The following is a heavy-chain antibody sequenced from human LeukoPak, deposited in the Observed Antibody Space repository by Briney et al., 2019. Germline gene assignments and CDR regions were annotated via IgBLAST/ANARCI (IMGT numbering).Heavy chain of an antibody. CDR3: ARFEYSSSSGFDY. V-gene: IGHV1-8*02. J-gene: IGHJ4*02. Sequence: ASVKVSCKASGGTFSSYAISWVRQATGQGLEWMGWMNPNSGNTGYAQKFQGRVTMTRNTSISTAYMELSSLRSEDTAVYYCARFEYSSSSGFDYWGQGTLVTVSS. D-gene: IGHD6-6*01. CDR1: GGTFSSYA. CDR2: MNPNSGNT.